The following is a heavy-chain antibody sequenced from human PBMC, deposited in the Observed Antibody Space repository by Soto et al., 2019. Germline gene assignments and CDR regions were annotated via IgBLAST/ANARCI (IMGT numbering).Heavy chain of an antibody. CDR1: GFTFSSYA. CDR2: ISGSGGST. D-gene: IGHD6-6*01. J-gene: IGHJ6*02. V-gene: IGHV3-23*01. CDR3: AKVGYSSSHEEYYYYYYGMDV. Sequence: GGSLRLSCAASGFTFSSYAMSWVRQAPGKGLEWVSAISGSGGSTYYADSVKGRFTISRDNSKNTLYLQMNSLRAEDTAVYYCAKVGYSSSHEEYYYYYYGMDVWGQGTTVTVSS.